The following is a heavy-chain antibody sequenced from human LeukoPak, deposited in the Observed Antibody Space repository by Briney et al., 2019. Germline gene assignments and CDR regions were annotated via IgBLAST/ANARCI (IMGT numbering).Heavy chain of an antibody. CDR2: ITSDSAYI. Sequence: GGSLRLSCAASGFSFSTYAMTWVRQAPGEGLKWVSCITSDSAYIYYADSVKGRFTVSRDNAKNSLYLQMNSLRAEDTAVYYCARYGVSSSTSYIDFWGQGTLVTVSS. V-gene: IGHV3-21*01. CDR3: ARYGVSSSTSYIDF. J-gene: IGHJ4*02. CDR1: GFSFSTYA. D-gene: IGHD2-2*01.